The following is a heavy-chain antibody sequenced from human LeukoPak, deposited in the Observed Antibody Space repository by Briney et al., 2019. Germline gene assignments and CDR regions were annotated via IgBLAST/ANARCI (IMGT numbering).Heavy chain of an antibody. J-gene: IGHJ4*02. CDR2: ISAYNGNT. CDR1: GDTFTSYG. D-gene: IGHD6-19*01. CDR3: ARSPSLDIAVAGTVDY. Sequence: ASVKVSCKDSGDTFTSYGMSWVRQAPGQGLEWMGWISAYNGNTNYAQKFQGRVTMTTDTSTSTAYMELRSLRSDDTAVYYCARSPSLDIAVAGTVDYWGQGTLVTVSS. V-gene: IGHV1-18*01.